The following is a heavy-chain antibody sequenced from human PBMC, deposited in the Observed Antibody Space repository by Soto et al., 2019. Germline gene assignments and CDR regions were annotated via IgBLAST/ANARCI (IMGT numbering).Heavy chain of an antibody. CDR1: GGSISSSNW. D-gene: IGHD2-15*01. Sequence: QVQLQESGPGLVKPSGTLSLTCAVSGGSISSSNWWSWVRQPTGKGLEWIGEIYHSGSTNYNPSLKSRVTISVDKSKNQFSLKLSSVTAADTAVYYCARGLRGPVAATVGRLDYWGQGTLVTVSS. J-gene: IGHJ4*02. CDR2: IYHSGST. V-gene: IGHV4-4*02. CDR3: ARGLRGPVAATVGRLDY.